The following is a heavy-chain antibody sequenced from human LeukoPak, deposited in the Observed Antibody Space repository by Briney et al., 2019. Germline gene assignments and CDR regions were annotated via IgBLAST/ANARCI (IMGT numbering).Heavy chain of an antibody. CDR1: GGSISSYY. D-gene: IGHD5-12*01. V-gene: IGHV4-59*01. CDR2: IYYSGST. J-gene: IGHJ4*02. Sequence: SETLSLTCTVSGGSISSYYWSWIGQPPGKGLEWIGYIYYSGSTNYNPSLKSRVTISVDTSKNQFSLKLSSVTAADTAVYYCARGISPSGYLFDYWGQGTLVTVSS. CDR3: ARGISPSGYLFDY.